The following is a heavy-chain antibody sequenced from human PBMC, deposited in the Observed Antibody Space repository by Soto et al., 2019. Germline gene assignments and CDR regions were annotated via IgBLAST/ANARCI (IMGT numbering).Heavy chain of an antibody. J-gene: IGHJ4*02. CDR2: VYHTGRT. V-gene: IGHV4-61*01. D-gene: IGHD3-3*01. Sequence: WDTLSLTCTVSGGSLKSGSYSWSWIRQPPGKGLEWIGYVYHTGRTSYNPSLKSPVSISMDTSKNEFSLNLDSVTAADTAVYFCARDFAYFDSWGQGTLVTVSS. CDR3: ARDFAYFDS. CDR1: GGSLKSGSYS.